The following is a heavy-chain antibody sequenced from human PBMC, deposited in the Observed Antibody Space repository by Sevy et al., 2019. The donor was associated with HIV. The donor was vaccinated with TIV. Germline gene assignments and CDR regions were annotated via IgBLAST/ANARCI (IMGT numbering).Heavy chain of an antibody. J-gene: IGHJ4*02. CDR3: SRESGSDWYVDH. V-gene: IGHV3-33*01. Sequence: GGSLRLSCAASGFTFINFGMHWVRQAAGKGLEWVAAIFSDGTTKYYGDSVKGRFTISRDNSKNTLYLQMSRLTGEDTAVYYCSRESGSDWYVDHWGQGTLVTVSS. CDR1: GFTFINFG. D-gene: IGHD2-21*02. CDR2: IFSDGTTK.